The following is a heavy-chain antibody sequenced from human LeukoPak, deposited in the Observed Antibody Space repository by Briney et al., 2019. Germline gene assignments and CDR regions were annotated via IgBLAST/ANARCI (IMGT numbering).Heavy chain of an antibody. V-gene: IGHV3-7*01. Sequence: GGSLRLSCAASGFTFSSYWMHWVRQAPGKGLEWVANIKEDGTYKYYVDSVKGRFTISRDNAKNSLFLQMDSLRAEDTAVYYCARDPLLYDFSSGYSLPHTAFDYWGQGTLVTVSS. D-gene: IGHD3-3*01. CDR3: ARDPLLYDFSSGYSLPHTAFDY. CDR2: IKEDGTYK. CDR1: GFTFSSYW. J-gene: IGHJ4*02.